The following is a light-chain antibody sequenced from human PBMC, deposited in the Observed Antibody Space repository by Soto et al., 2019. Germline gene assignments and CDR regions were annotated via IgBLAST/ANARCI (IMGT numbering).Light chain of an antibody. J-gene: IGLJ3*02. CDR2: EDN. Sequence: NFMLTQPHSVSESPGKTVTISCTRTSGSIASSYVQWYQQRPGSAPTTVISEDNQRPSGVPARFSGPIDRSSNSASLTISGLQADDEADYYCQSYDNDNWVFGGGTKLTVL. V-gene: IGLV6-57*03. CDR1: SGSIASSY. CDR3: QSYDNDNWV.